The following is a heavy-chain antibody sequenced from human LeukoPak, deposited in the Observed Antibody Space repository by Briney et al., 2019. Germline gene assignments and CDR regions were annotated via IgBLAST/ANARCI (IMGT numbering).Heavy chain of an antibody. V-gene: IGHV1-18*01. CDR3: ASXVVTPIYTIDY. Sequence: ASVKVSCKASGYTFTSYGISWVRQAPGQGLEWMGLISAYNGNXNXXXXFXXXVTMTTDTSTSTAYMELSSLRSEDTAVYYCASXVVTPIYTIDYWGQGTLVTVSS. CDR1: GYTFTSYG. D-gene: IGHD3-22*01. CDR2: ISAYNGNX. J-gene: IGHJ4*02.